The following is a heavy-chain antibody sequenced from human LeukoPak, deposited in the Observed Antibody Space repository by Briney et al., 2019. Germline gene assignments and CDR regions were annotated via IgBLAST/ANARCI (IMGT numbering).Heavy chain of an antibody. V-gene: IGHV1-3*01. Sequence: ASVKVSCKASGYTFTSYAMHWVRQAPGQRLEWVGWINAGNGNTKYSQKFQGRVTITRDTSASTAYMELSSLRSEDTAVYYCARLRAVWYYFDYWGQGTLVTVSS. J-gene: IGHJ4*02. CDR3: ARLRAVWYYFDY. CDR2: INAGNGNT. D-gene: IGHD3-16*01. CDR1: GYTFTSYA.